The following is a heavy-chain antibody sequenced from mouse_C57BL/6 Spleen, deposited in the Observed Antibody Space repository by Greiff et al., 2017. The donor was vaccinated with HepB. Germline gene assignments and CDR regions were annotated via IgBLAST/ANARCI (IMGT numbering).Heavy chain of an antibody. CDR3: AKAGYGYDEWYFDV. Sequence: EVQVVESGGGLVKPGGSLKLSCAASGFTFSSYAMSWVRQTPEKRLEWVATISDGGSYTYYPDNVKGRFTISRDNAKNNLYLQMSHLKSEDTAMYYCAKAGYGYDEWYFDVWGTGTTVTVSS. J-gene: IGHJ1*03. CDR1: GFTFSSYA. CDR2: ISDGGSYT. V-gene: IGHV5-4*01. D-gene: IGHD2-2*01.